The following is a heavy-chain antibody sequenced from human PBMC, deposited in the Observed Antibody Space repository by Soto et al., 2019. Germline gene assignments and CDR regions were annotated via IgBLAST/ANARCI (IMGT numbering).Heavy chain of an antibody. CDR3: ARDKFFFYCYDDHRDLLSFPTRRSTDL. D-gene: IGHD2-15*01. CDR1: VSSNAGTD. CDR2: INPNSGGT. V-gene: IGHV1-2*02. J-gene: IGHJ2*01. Sequence: GASVKPSSKARVSSNAGTDMHWLGPAPGQELEWMGWINPNSGGTNYAQKFQGGVTMTRDTSISTAYMELSRLSSDDTAVYYCARDKFFFYCYDDHRDLLSFPTRRSTDL.